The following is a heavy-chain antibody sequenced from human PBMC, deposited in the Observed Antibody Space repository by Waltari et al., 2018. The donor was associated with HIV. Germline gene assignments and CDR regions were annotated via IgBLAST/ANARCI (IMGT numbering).Heavy chain of an antibody. Sequence: EVQLVESGGGLVQPGGSLRLSCAASGFTFSSYWMSWVRQAPGKGREWVANIKQNGSEKYYVDSVNGRFTISRYNAENSLYLQMNSLRAEDTAVYYCARGGFYGSGSKVNWGQGTLVTVSS. V-gene: IGHV3-7*04. D-gene: IGHD3-10*01. CDR2: IKQNGSEK. CDR3: ARGGFYGSGSKVN. CDR1: GFTFSSYW. J-gene: IGHJ4*02.